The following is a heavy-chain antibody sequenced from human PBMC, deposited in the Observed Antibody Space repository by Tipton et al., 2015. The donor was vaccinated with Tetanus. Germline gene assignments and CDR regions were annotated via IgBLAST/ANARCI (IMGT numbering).Heavy chain of an antibody. J-gene: IGHJ4*02. CDR3: ARGGTMDY. CDR1: GYTFTSFG. CDR2: INTDKGST. Sequence: QVQLVQSRAEVKKPGASVKVSCKASGYTFTSFGINWVRQAPGQGLEWMGWINTDKGSTNYAQNLQGRVIMTTDTSTLTAYMELRSLRSDDTAVYYCARGGTMDYWGQGTLVTVSA. D-gene: IGHD1-1*01. V-gene: IGHV1-18*01.